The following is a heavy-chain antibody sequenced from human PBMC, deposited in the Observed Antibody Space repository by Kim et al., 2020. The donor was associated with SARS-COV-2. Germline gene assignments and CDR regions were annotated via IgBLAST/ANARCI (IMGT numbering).Heavy chain of an antibody. CDR2: IIPIFGTA. J-gene: IGHJ6*02. D-gene: IGHD3-10*01. Sequence: SVKVSCKASGGTFSSYAISWVRQAPGQGLEWMGGIIPIFGTANYAQKFQGRVTITADESTSTAYMELSSLRSEDTAVYYCARDYRALWSEGYYYGMDVWGQGTTVTVSS. CDR3: ARDYRALWSEGYYYGMDV. CDR1: GGTFSSYA. V-gene: IGHV1-69*13.